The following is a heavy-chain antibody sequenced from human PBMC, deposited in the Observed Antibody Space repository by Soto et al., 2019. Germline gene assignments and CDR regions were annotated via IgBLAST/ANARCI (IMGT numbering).Heavy chain of an antibody. CDR1: GFTFSSYG. Sequence: QVQLVESGGGVVQPGRSLRLSCAASGFTFSSYGMHWVRQAPGKGLEWVAVISYDGINKYYAYSVKGRFTISRDNSKNTLYLQMNTLRAEDTAVYYCATDGYYGSGSYYDGDCFFGYWGQGTLFTVSS. CDR3: ATDGYYGSGSYYDGDCFFGY. J-gene: IGHJ4*02. CDR2: ISYDGINK. V-gene: IGHV3-30*03. D-gene: IGHD3-10*01.